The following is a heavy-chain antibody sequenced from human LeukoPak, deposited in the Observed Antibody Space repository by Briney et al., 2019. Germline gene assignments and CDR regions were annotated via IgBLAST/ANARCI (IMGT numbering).Heavy chain of an antibody. CDR1: GFTFRSYG. D-gene: IGHD2-2*01. V-gene: IGHV3-30*02. Sequence: PGGSLRLSCAASGFTFRSYGMHWVRQAPGKGLEWVAFIRYDGSNKYYADSVKGRFTISRDNSKNTLYLQMNSLRAEDTAVYYCARDLHIVVVPAAIGYWGQGTLVTVSS. CDR2: IRYDGSNK. CDR3: ARDLHIVVVPAAIGY. J-gene: IGHJ4*02.